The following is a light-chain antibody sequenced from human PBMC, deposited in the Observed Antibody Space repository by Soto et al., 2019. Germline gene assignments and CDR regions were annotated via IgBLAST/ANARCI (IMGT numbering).Light chain of an antibody. CDR3: QQRSNWPRYT. CDR2: DTS. V-gene: IGKV3-11*01. CDR1: QSVSIY. Sequence: EIVLTQSPATLSLSPGERATLSCRASQSVSIYLAWYQQKPGQTPRLLIYDTSTRATGIPARFSGSGSGTDFTLTISSLEPEDFAVYYCQQRSNWPRYTFGQGTKLEIK. J-gene: IGKJ2*01.